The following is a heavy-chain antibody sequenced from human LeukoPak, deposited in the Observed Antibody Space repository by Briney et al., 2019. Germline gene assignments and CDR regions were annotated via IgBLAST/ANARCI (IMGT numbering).Heavy chain of an antibody. V-gene: IGHV3-21*01. Sequence: PGGSLRLFCAASGFTFDNYNMNWVRQAPGKGLEWVSSISSGTNYIFEADSVKGRFTVTKDTALNSLSLQMNSLRADDTAVYYCARSAGGNYFDYWDQGTLVTVSS. CDR3: ARSAGGNYFDY. D-gene: IGHD2-8*02. CDR2: ISSGTNYI. CDR1: GFTFDNYN. J-gene: IGHJ4*02.